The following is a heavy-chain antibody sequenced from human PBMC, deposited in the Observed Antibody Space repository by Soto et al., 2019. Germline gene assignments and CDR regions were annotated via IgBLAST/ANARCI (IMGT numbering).Heavy chain of an antibody. CDR1: GYTFTGYY. Sequence: ASVKVSCKASGYTFTGYYMHWVRQAPGQGLEWMGWINPNSGGTNYAQKFQGWVTMTRDTSISTAYMELRRLRSDDTAVYYCAREGFHYLVGATYQYYFDYWGQGTLVTVSS. D-gene: IGHD1-26*01. J-gene: IGHJ4*02. CDR2: INPNSGGT. V-gene: IGHV1-2*04. CDR3: AREGFHYLVGATYQYYFDY.